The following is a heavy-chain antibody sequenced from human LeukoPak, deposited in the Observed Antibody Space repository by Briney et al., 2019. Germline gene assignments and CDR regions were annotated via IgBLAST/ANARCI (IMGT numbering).Heavy chain of an antibody. D-gene: IGHD1-26*01. V-gene: IGHV4-59*02. CDR2: IYYTGST. CDR3: ARDATVGATKNWYFDL. Sequence: SETLSLTCTVSGASVRSYYWSWIRQPPGKGLEWIGSIYYTGSTSYNPSLKSRVTISLDTSRNQFSLRLNSVTAADTAVYYCARDATVGATKNWYFDLWGRGTLVTVSS. CDR1: GASVRSYY. J-gene: IGHJ2*01.